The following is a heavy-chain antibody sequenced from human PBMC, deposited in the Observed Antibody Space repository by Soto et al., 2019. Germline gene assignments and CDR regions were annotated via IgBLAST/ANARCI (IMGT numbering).Heavy chain of an antibody. J-gene: IGHJ6*02. Sequence: LRLSCAASGFTFSSYGMHWVRQAPGKGLEWVAVIWYDGSNKYYADSVKGRFTISRDNSKNTLYLQMNSLRAEDTAVYYCARQPCSSTSCYPGDYYYYGIDVWGQGTTVTVSS. CDR2: IWYDGSNK. CDR1: GFTFSSYG. D-gene: IGHD2-2*01. CDR3: ARQPCSSTSCYPGDYYYYGIDV. V-gene: IGHV3-33*01.